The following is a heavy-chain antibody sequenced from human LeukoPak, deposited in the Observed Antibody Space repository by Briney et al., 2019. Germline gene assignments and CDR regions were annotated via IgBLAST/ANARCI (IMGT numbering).Heavy chain of an antibody. D-gene: IGHD1-1*01. CDR1: GYTFTGHF. CDR3: ARGSQANWNDFGWFDP. V-gene: IGHV1-2*02. Sequence: GASVKVPCKASGYTFTGHFMHWVRQTPGQGLEWVGWISPNSGATNYAVRFQGRISITSDTSSSTAYMELSRLRPADTAVYYCARGSQANWNDFGWFDPWGQGTLVTVSS. CDR2: ISPNSGAT. J-gene: IGHJ5*02.